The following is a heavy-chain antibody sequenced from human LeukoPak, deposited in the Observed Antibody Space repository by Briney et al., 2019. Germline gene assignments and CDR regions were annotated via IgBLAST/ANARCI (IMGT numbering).Heavy chain of an antibody. D-gene: IGHD5-24*01. Sequence: GGSLRLSCAASGFTFSDSYMSWIRQTPGKGLEWLSYISSSSSDTNYADSVKGRFTISRDNAKNSLYLQMNSLRAEDTAVYYCARGSRTIELGDDYWGQGTLVTV. CDR3: ARGSRTIELGDDY. V-gene: IGHV3-11*06. CDR2: ISSSSSDT. J-gene: IGHJ4*02. CDR1: GFTFSDSY.